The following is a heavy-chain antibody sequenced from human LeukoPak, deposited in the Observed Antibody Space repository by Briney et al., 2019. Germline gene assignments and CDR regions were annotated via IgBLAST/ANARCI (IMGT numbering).Heavy chain of an antibody. Sequence: GGSLRLSCAASGFTFSSYAMHWVRQAPGKGLEWVAVISYDGSNKYYADSVKGRFTIFRDNSKNTLYLQMNSLRAEDTAVYYCARIRSYQHTSMGGYYGMDVWGQGTTVTVSS. D-gene: IGHD2-2*01. CDR2: ISYDGSNK. CDR1: GFTFSSYA. V-gene: IGHV3-30-3*01. CDR3: ARIRSYQHTSMGGYYGMDV. J-gene: IGHJ6*02.